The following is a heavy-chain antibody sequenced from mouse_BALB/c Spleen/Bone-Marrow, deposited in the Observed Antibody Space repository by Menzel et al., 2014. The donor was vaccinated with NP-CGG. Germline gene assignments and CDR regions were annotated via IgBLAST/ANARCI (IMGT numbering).Heavy chain of an antibody. CDR3: TRSGYYGYGWYFDV. J-gene: IGHJ1*01. CDR2: INPSNGTP. V-gene: IGHV1S81*02. Sequence: VQLQQSGAELAKPGASVKLSCRVSGYTFTNYFVYWVKQRPGQGLEWIGEINPSNGTPNFNEKFKSKATLTVDKSSSTAYMQLSSLTSEDSAVYYCTRSGYYGYGWYFDVWGAGTTVTVSS. D-gene: IGHD1-2*01. CDR1: GYTFTNYF.